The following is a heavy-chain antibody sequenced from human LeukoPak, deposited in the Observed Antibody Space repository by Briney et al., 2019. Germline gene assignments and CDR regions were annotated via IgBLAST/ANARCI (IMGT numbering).Heavy chain of an antibody. V-gene: IGHV3-53*01. J-gene: IGHJ4*02. CDR3: TRDQMNY. Sequence: PGGSLRLSCTASEFTDSRNYILWVRQAPGKGLEWVSLIFSNGDTHYADSVKGRFTISRDTSKNTVSLQMNSLRVEDTAMYYCTRDQMNYWGQGTLVTVSS. D-gene: IGHD5-24*01. CDR1: EFTDSRNY. CDR2: IFSNGDT.